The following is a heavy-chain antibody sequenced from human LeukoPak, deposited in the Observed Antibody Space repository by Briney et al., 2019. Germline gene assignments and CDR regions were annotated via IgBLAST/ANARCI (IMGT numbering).Heavy chain of an antibody. V-gene: IGHV1-2*02. J-gene: IGHJ4*02. CDR3: ARDQVWNYYDSSGYYALWY. CDR1: VYTFTGYY. CDR2: INPNSGGT. Sequence: ASVTVSCKASVYTFTGYYMHWVRQAPGQGLEWMGWINPNSGGTNYAQKFQGRVTMTRDTSISTAYMELSRLRSDDTAVYYCARDQVWNYYDSSGYYALWYWGQGTLVTVSS. D-gene: IGHD3-22*01.